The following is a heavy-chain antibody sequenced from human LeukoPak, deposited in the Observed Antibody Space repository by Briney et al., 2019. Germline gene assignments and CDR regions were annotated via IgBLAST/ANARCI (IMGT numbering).Heavy chain of an antibody. CDR2: IRSKANSYAT. D-gene: IGHD3-10*01. V-gene: IGHV3-73*01. Sequence: GGSLRLSCAASGFTFSGSAMHWVRPASGKGLEWVGRIRSKANSYATAYAASVKGRFTISRDDSKNTLYLQMNSLKTEDTAVYYCTTALYGSGSYYDSYYFDYWGQGTLVTVSS. J-gene: IGHJ4*02. CDR3: TTALYGSGSYYDSYYFDY. CDR1: GFTFSGSA.